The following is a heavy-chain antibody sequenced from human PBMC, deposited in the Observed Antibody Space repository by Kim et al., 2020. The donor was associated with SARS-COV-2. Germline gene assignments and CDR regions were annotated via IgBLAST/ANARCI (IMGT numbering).Heavy chain of an antibody. J-gene: IGHJ4*02. V-gene: IGHV4-4*07. Sequence: TRGKINYNPPLKSRVTLSVDTSKNQFSLKVTSLTAADTAVYYCARGDAGYWGQGTLVTVSS. CDR3: ARGDAGY. D-gene: IGHD1-1*01. CDR2: TRGKI.